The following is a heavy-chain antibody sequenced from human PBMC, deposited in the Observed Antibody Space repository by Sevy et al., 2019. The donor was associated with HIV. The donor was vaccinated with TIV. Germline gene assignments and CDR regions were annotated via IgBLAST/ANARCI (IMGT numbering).Heavy chain of an antibody. D-gene: IGHD6-13*01. CDR3: ATDPNQYSSSWFSY. Sequence: ASVKVSCKVSGYTLTELSMHWVRQAPGKGLEWMGGFDPEDGETIYAQKFQGRVTMTEDTSTDTAYMELSSLRSEDTDVYYCATDPNQYSSSWFSYWGQGTLVTVSS. V-gene: IGHV1-24*01. J-gene: IGHJ4*02. CDR2: FDPEDGET. CDR1: GYTLTELS.